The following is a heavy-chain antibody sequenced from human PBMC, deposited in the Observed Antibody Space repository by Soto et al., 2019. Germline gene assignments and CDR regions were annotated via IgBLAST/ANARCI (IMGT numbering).Heavy chain of an antibody. CDR1: GFTLSSYS. Sequence: HPGRSLRLSCAASGFTLSSYSIHWVRQAPGKGLDWVAVISYDGNTQFYGDSVKGRFIVSRDNSRNTLYLQLNNLQAEDTAVYYCAKVSRPSRISTPDFDYWGQGT. V-gene: IGHV3-30-3*01. CDR2: ISYDGNTQ. J-gene: IGHJ4*02. CDR3: AKVSRPSRISTPDFDY.